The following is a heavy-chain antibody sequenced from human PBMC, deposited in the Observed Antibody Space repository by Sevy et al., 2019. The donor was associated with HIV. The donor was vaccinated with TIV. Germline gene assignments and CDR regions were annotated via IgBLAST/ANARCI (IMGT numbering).Heavy chain of an antibody. CDR1: GFTFTSSA. Sequence: ASVKVSCKASGFTFTSSAVQWVRQARGQRLEWRGWIVVGSGNTNYAQKFQERVTITRDMSTSTAYMELSSLRSEDTAVYYCAADTRLYGMDVWCQGTTVTVSS. V-gene: IGHV1-58*01. J-gene: IGHJ6*02. CDR2: IVVGSGNT. CDR3: AADTRLYGMDV.